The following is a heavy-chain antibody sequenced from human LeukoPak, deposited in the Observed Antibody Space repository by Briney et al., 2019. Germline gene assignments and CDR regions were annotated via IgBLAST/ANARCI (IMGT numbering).Heavy chain of an antibody. CDR3: ARESEYATATVDY. V-gene: IGHV3-64*01. CDR1: VFTFSSYA. J-gene: IGHJ4*02. CDR2: ISINGGSA. D-gene: IGHD4-17*01. Sequence: RSLRLSCAASVFTFSSYAMHWVRQAPGQGLEYVSAISINGGSAYCANSVQGRFTISRDNSKNTLYLQMGSLRAEDMAVYYCARESEYATATVDYWGQGTLVTVS.